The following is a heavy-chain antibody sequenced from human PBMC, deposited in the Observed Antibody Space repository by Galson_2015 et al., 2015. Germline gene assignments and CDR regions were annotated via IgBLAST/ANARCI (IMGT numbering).Heavy chain of an antibody. J-gene: IGHJ6*02. Sequence: SLRLSCAASGFTFSSYSMNWVRQAPGKGLEWVSYISSSSSTIYYADSVKGRFTISRDNAKNSLYLQMNSLRAEDTAVYYCAREQDTAMATLRGIYYYYYGMDVWGQGTTVTVSS. V-gene: IGHV3-48*01. CDR3: AREQDTAMATLRGIYYYYYGMDV. CDR1: GFTFSSYS. D-gene: IGHD5-18*01. CDR2: ISSSSSTI.